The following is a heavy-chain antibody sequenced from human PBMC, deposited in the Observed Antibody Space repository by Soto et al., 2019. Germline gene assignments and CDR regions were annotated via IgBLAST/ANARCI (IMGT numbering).Heavy chain of an antibody. J-gene: IGHJ6*01. CDR1: GLNLTTFG. CDR2: ISNDGSHF. Sequence: GGSLRLSCVGSGLNLTTFGMHWVRQAPGRGLEWMAVISNDGSHFYYADSVKGRFTISRDNSKNTLYLQMINLRPDDTGVYYCAKWARDSGDYYYYGVDVWGQGTTVTVSS. D-gene: IGHD3-10*01. CDR3: AKWARDSGDYYYYGVDV. V-gene: IGHV3-30*18.